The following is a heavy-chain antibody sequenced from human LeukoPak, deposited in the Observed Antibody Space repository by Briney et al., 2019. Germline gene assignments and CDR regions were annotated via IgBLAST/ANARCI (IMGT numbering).Heavy chain of an antibody. V-gene: IGHV4-59*01. J-gene: IGHJ6*02. CDR1: GGSLSGY. CDR3: VRVMPRHYYYGMDV. D-gene: IGHD2-2*01. CDR2: IHYTGTT. Sequence: SETLSLTCTVSGGSLSGYWSWVRQPPGKELEWIGYIHYTGTTNYNPSLRSRVIISIDTSKDQFSLRLTSVTAADTAIYYCVRVMPRHYYYGMDVWGQGTSVTVSS.